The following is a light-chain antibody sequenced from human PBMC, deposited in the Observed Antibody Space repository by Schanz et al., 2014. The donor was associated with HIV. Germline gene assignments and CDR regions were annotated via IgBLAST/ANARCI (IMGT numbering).Light chain of an antibody. J-gene: IGKJ4*01. CDR2: GAF. CDR3: QQYGRSLT. V-gene: IGKV3-15*01. Sequence: EIVMTQSPATLYVSPGEGATLSCRASQSISNNLAWYQHKPGQAPRLLIYGAFTRATGIPVRFSGRGSGTDFTLTISRLEPEDFAVYFCQQYGRSLTFGGGTKVEIK. CDR1: QSISNN.